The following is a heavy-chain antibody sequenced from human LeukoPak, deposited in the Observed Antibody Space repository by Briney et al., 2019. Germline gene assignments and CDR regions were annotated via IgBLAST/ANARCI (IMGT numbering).Heavy chain of an antibody. D-gene: IGHD1-26*01. Sequence: PGGSLRLSCAASGFSFSTSSMNWVCQAPGKGLQWTSYITSSDASTSYAESVRGRFTISRDDAKNSLYLQINSLRAEDTAMYYCAKSYWEGSRLIDHWGQGTLVTVSP. J-gene: IGHJ4*02. V-gene: IGHV3-48*04. CDR3: AKSYWEGSRLIDH. CDR2: ITSSDAST. CDR1: GFSFSTSS.